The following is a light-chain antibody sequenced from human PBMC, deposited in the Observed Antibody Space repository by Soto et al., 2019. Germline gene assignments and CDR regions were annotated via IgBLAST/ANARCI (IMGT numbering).Light chain of an antibody. CDR2: DAS. V-gene: IGKV1-9*01. Sequence: DIQLTQSPSFLSASVGDRVTITCRASQGISSYLAWYQQKPRKAPKLLIYDASTLQSGVPSRFSGSGSGTEFTLTISSLQPEDFATYYCQQLNSYPFTFGQGTRLEIK. CDR3: QQLNSYPFT. CDR1: QGISSY. J-gene: IGKJ5*01.